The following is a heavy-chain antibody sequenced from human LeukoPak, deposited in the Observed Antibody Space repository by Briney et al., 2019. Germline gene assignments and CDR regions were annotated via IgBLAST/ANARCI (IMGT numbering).Heavy chain of an antibody. D-gene: IGHD3-3*01. CDR3: ARVGGRFLEWLWSYYYYMDV. J-gene: IGHJ6*03. CDR1: GFTFSSYW. V-gene: IGHV3-7*01. CDR2: IKQDGSEK. Sequence: PGGSLRLSCAASGFTFSSYWMSWVRQAPGKGLEWVANIKQDGSEKYYVDSVKGRFTISRDNAKNSLYLQMNSLRAEETAVYYCARVGGRFLEWLWSYYYYMDVWGKGTTVTVSS.